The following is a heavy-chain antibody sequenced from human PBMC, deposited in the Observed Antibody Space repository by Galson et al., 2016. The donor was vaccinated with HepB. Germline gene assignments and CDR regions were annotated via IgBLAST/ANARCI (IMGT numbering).Heavy chain of an antibody. V-gene: IGHV3-48*03. Sequence: SLRLSCAASGFTFTSYGMTWVRQAPGKGLEWISYISRYGSTIYYADSVKGRFTISRANAKNSLYLQMNSLRVEDQAVYYSATVWWLEPLDYWGQGTLVTVSS. J-gene: IGHJ4*02. CDR2: ISRYGSTI. CDR1: GFTFTSYG. D-gene: IGHD6-19*01. CDR3: ATVWWLEPLDY.